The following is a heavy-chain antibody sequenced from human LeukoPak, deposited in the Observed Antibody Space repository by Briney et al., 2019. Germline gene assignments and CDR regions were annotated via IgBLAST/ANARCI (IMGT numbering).Heavy chain of an antibody. Sequence: GGSLRLSCAASGFTFNNYGIHWVRQAPGMGLEWVAVIWYDGTNKYYADSAKGRFTISRDNSKNTLFLQMNILRADDTAVYYCARGRSSYGSGITDAFDIWGQGTMVTVSS. CDR2: IWYDGTNK. J-gene: IGHJ3*02. CDR1: GFTFNNYG. V-gene: IGHV3-33*02. D-gene: IGHD3-10*01. CDR3: ARGRSSYGSGITDAFDI.